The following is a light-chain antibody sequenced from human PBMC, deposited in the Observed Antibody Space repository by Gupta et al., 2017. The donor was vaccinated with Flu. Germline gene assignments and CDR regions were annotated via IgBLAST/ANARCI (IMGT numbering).Light chain of an antibody. J-gene: IGLJ3*02. V-gene: IGLV2-8*01. CDR1: SGDVGGYNY. CDR2: EVT. CDR3: SSYAAVNNWV. Sequence: QSALTQPPSASGSPGQSVTISCTGPSGDVGGYNYVSWYQQHPGKAPKLLIYEVTERPSGVPDRFSGSKSGNTASLTVSGLHAEDEADYFCSSYAAVNNWVFGGGTRLTVL.